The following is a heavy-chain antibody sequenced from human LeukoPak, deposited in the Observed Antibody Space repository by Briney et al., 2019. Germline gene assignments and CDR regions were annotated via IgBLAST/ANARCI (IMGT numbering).Heavy chain of an antibody. CDR3: ARHWETSSWYVDY. CDR2: IYYSGST. V-gene: IGHV4-59*08. J-gene: IGHJ4*02. CDR1: GGSISSYY. D-gene: IGHD6-13*01. Sequence: PWETLSLTCTVSGGSISSYYWSWIRQPPGKGLEWIGYIYYSGSTNYNPSLKSRVTISVDTSKNQLSLKLSSVTAADTAVYYCARHWETSSWYVDYWGQGTLVTVSS.